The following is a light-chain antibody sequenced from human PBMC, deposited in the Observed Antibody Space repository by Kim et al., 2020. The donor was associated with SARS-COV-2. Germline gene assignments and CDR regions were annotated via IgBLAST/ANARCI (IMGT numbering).Light chain of an antibody. CDR2: GIN. J-gene: IGLJ2*01. Sequence: SSELTQDPSVSVALGQTVRITCQGDSLRSCYAAWYQQRPGQAPLLVMFGINNRPSGIPDRFSGSSSGNTASLIITGAQAEDEADYFCNSRDTSGSHEVLFGGGTKLTVL. CDR3: NSRDTSGSHEVL. CDR1: SLRSCY. V-gene: IGLV3-19*01.